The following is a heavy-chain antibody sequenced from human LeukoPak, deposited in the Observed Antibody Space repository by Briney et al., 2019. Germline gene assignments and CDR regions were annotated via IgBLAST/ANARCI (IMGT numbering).Heavy chain of an antibody. D-gene: IGHD6-13*01. CDR1: GYTLNTYG. V-gene: IGHV1-18*01. J-gene: IGHJ6*03. CDR2: ISAYNGNT. Sequence: ASVKVSCKASGYTLNTYGISWVRQAPGQGLEWMGSISAYNGNTNYAQKLQGRVTLTTDTSTSTAYLELRSLRSDDTAVYCCARGGIPPHYYMDVWGKGTTVTVSS. CDR3: ARGGIPPHYYMDV.